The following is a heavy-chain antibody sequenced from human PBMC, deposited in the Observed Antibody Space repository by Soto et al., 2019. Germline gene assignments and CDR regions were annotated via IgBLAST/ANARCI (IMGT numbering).Heavy chain of an antibody. Sequence: SETLSLTCTVSGGSISSNYWTWIRQPPGKGLEWIGYVYNSGSTNYNPSLKSRVTISEDTSKSQFSLKVNSMTAADTAVYYCARYRREAVTGYTLDNWGQGILVTVSS. CDR1: GGSISSNY. CDR3: ARYRREAVTGYTLDN. CDR2: VYNSGST. D-gene: IGHD4-4*01. V-gene: IGHV4-59*01. J-gene: IGHJ4*02.